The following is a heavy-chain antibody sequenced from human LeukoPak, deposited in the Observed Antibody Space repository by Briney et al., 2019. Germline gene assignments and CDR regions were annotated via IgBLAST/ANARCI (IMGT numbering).Heavy chain of an antibody. J-gene: IGHJ6*02. CDR3: AKDPGLPPGYYYYGMDV. CDR2: ISGSGGST. Sequence: PGGSLRLSCAASGFTFSSYAMSWVRQAPGKGLEWVSAISGSGGSTYYADSVKGRFTISRDNSKNTLYLQMNSLRAEDTAVYYCAKDPGLPPGYYYYGMDVWGQGTTVTVPS. CDR1: GFTFSSYA. V-gene: IGHV3-23*01.